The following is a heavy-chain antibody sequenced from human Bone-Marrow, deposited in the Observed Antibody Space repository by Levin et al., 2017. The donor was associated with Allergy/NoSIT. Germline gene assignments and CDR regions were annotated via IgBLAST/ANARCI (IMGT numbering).Heavy chain of an antibody. J-gene: IGHJ4*02. CDR1: GFIFSSYG. Sequence: GESLKISCAASGFIFSSYGMHWVRQAPGKGLEWVAVISYDGSNKYYADSVKGRFTISRDNSKNTLYLQMNSLRAEDTAVYYCAKDHPDTRAALDYWGQGTLVTVSS. CDR2: ISYDGSNK. D-gene: IGHD5-18*01. V-gene: IGHV3-30*18. CDR3: AKDHPDTRAALDY.